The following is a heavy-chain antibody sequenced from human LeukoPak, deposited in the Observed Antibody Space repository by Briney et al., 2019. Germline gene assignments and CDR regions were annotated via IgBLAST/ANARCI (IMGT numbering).Heavy chain of an antibody. D-gene: IGHD2-21*02. CDR2: IYTFGST. J-gene: IGHJ4*02. V-gene: IGHV4-61*02. Sequence: SETLSLTCTVSGGSISSGSYYWSWIRQPAGKRVERIGRIYTFGSTNYNPSLNSRVTISVDTSKNQFSLKLSSVTAADTAVYYCARCGGDCYWGQGTLVTVSS. CDR3: ARCGGDCY. CDR1: GGSISSGSYY.